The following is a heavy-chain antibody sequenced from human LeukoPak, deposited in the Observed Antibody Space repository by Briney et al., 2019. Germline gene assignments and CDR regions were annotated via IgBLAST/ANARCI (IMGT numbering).Heavy chain of an antibody. Sequence: GSLRLSCAASGFTFSSYGMHWVRQAPGKGLEWIGEINHSGSTNYNPSLKSRVTISVDTSKNQFSLKLSSVTAADTAVYYCARGAVLMVYASGSAYYGMDVWGQGTTVTVSS. CDR2: INHSGST. J-gene: IGHJ6*02. D-gene: IGHD2-8*01. CDR1: GFTFSSYG. CDR3: ARGAVLMVYASGSAYYGMDV. V-gene: IGHV4-34*01.